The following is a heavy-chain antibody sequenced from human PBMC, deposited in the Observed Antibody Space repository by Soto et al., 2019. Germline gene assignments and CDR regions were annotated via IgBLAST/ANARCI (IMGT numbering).Heavy chain of an antibody. CDR2: ISSTTNYI. J-gene: IGHJ4*02. V-gene: IGHV3-21*06. CDR3: ARESEDLTSNFDD. CDR1: GFTFTRYS. Sequence: GGSLILSCAASGFTFTRYSMNWVRQAPGKGLEWVSSISSTTNYIYYGDSMKGRFTISRDNAKNSLYLEMNSLRAEDTAVYYCARESEDLTSNFDDWGEGTPVTVAS.